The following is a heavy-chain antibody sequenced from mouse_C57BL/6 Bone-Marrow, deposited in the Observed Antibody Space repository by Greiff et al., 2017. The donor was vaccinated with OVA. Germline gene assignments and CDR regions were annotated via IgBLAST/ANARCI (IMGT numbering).Heavy chain of an antibody. J-gene: IGHJ1*03. V-gene: IGHV1-54*01. D-gene: IGHD2-5*01. Sequence: VKLQESGAELVRPGPSVKVSCKASGYAFTNYLIEWVKQRPGQGLEWIGVINPGSGGTNYNEKFKGKATLTADKSSSTAYMQLSSLTSEDSAVYFCARWDDSNYYWYFDVWGTGTTVTVSS. CDR1: GYAFTNYL. CDR3: ARWDDSNYYWYFDV. CDR2: INPGSGGT.